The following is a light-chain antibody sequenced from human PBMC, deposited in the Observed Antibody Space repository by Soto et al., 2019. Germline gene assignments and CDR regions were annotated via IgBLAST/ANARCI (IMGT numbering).Light chain of an antibody. CDR1: QSVSSSY. J-gene: IGKJ1*01. V-gene: IGKV3-20*01. CDR3: QQFGRSPPSWT. CDR2: EAS. Sequence: EIVLTQSPGTLSLSPGERAILSCRASQSVSSSYLAWYQQKPGQPPRLVISEASTRATGIPDRFSGSGSGTDFTLTISSLEPEDFAVYYCQQFGRSPPSWTFGQGTNVEI.